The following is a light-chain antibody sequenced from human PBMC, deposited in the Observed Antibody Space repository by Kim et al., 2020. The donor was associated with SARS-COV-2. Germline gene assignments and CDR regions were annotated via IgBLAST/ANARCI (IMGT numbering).Light chain of an antibody. Sequence: SSELTQDPAVSVALGQTVRITCQGDSLRSYYTSWYQQKPGQAPVLVIYGKNDRPSGIPDRFSCSSSGNTASLTITGAQAEDEADYYCNSRDSSGKQQVFG. CDR3: NSRDSSGKQQV. CDR2: GKN. J-gene: IGLJ2*01. V-gene: IGLV3-19*01. CDR1: SLRSYY.